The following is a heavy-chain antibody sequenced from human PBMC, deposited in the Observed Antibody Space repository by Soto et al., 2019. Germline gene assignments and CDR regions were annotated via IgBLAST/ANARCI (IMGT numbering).Heavy chain of an antibody. CDR1: GGSVSTGSYD. CDR2: IVFTGSA. V-gene: IGHV4-61*01. J-gene: IGHJ6*02. Sequence: PSETLALTCTVSGGSVSTGSYDWSWIRQPPGKGLEWIWKIVFTGSAHYNPPLSNRVTMSVDTSKDQFSLTLNSVTAADTAVYYCARDGHGMDVWGQGTTVTVSS. CDR3: ARDGHGMDV.